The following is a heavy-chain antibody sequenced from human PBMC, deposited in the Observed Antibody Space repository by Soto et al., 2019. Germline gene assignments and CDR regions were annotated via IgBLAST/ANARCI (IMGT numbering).Heavy chain of an antibody. CDR3: ARDNRKELWVEGLNAMDV. Sequence: QVQLVQSGPEVKKPGASVKVSCKASAYTFTTYGISWVRQAPGQGLEWMGWISGYNGQTNYPQKFRGRVTLTTDTSTSTAYMELRSLRSDDTAMYYCARDNRKELWVEGLNAMDVWGHETTVTVSS. J-gene: IGHJ6*02. V-gene: IGHV1-18*04. CDR2: ISGYNGQT. CDR1: AYTFTTYG. D-gene: IGHD3-10*01.